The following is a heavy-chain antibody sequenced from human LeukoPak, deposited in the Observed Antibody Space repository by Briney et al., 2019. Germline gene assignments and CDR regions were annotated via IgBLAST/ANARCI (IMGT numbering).Heavy chain of an antibody. Sequence: GGSLRLSCAASGFTFSTYTMNWVRQAPGKGLEWVSSISSRSSSIYYADSVKGRFTISRDNAKTSLYLQMNSLRAEDTAVYYCARGTAMVDYWGQGTLVTVSS. J-gene: IGHJ4*02. CDR2: ISSRSSSI. D-gene: IGHD5-18*01. CDR1: GFTFSTYT. CDR3: ARGTAMVDY. V-gene: IGHV3-21*01.